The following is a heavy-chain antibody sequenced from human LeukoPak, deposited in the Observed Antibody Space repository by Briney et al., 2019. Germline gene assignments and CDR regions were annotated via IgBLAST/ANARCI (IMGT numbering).Heavy chain of an antibody. CDR1: GYTFTGYY. CDR3: ARASNTAMDPYYFDY. D-gene: IGHD5-18*01. J-gene: IGHJ4*02. Sequence: ASVKVSCKASGYTFTGYYMHWVRQAPGQGPEWMGWINPNSGGTNYAQKFQGRVTMTTDTSTSTAYMELSSLRSEDTAVYYCARASNTAMDPYYFDYWGQGTLVTVSS. CDR2: INPNSGGT. V-gene: IGHV1-2*02.